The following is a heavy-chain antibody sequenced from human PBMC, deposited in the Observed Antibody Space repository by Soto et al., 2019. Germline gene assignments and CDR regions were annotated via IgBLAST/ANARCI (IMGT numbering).Heavy chain of an antibody. V-gene: IGHV3-23*01. J-gene: IGHJ4*02. CDR2: IYGDSAART. CDR3: AKDKQPDGIWDIDW. CDR1: GFSFYLYT. Sequence: EVHLLESGGDLVRPGGSLRLPCVASGFSFYLYTMSWVRQAPGKGLEWVAGIYGDSAARTFYADSVKGRFTISRDDSRSTVYLQMNSLRADDTAVYYWAKDKQPDGIWDIDWWGQGTRVIVS. D-gene: IGHD6-13*01.